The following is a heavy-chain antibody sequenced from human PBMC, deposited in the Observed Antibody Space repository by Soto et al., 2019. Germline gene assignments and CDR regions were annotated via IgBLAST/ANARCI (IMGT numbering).Heavy chain of an antibody. CDR3: AIERYYGVNPLGGPPYYYYGMDV. Sequence: GASVKVSCKASGGTFSSYAISWVRQAPGQGLEWMGGIIPIFGTANYAQKFQGRVTITADESTSTAYMELSSLRSEDTAVYYCAIERYYGVNPLGGPPYYYYGMDVWGQGTTVTVSS. D-gene: IGHD4-17*01. CDR2: IIPIFGTA. V-gene: IGHV1-69*13. CDR1: GGTFSSYA. J-gene: IGHJ6*02.